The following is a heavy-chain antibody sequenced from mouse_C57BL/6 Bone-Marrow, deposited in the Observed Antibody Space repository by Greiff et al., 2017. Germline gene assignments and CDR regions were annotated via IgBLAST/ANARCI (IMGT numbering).Heavy chain of an antibody. CDR2: INPYNGGT. D-gene: IGHD1-1*01. CDR3: ARNPYYYGFDY. Sequence: VQLQQSGPVLVKPGASVKMSCKASGYTFTDYYMNWVKQSHGKSLEWIGVINPYNGGTSYNQKFKGKATLTVDKSSSTAYMELNSLTSEDSAVYYCARNPYYYGFDYWGQGTTLTVSS. CDR1: GYTFTDYY. V-gene: IGHV1-19*01. J-gene: IGHJ2*01.